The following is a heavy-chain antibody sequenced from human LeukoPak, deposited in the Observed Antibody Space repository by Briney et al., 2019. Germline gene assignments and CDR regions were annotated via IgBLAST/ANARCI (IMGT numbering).Heavy chain of an antibody. D-gene: IGHD6-19*01. V-gene: IGHV3-30-3*01. CDR2: LSSDGNNK. J-gene: IGHJ5*02. CDR3: AKDQEGQWLPYR. Sequence: QAGGSLRLSCAASGFTFSRYAMHWVRQAPGKGLEWMAVLSSDGNNKYHADSVKGRFTISRDNSKNTLYLEMNSLRGEDTAFYCCAKDQEGQWLPYRWGQGTLVTVSS. CDR1: GFTFSRYA.